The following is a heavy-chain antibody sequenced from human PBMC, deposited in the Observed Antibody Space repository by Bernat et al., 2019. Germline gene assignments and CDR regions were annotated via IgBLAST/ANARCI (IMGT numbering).Heavy chain of an antibody. CDR1: GFTFSSYA. J-gene: IGHJ4*02. CDR3: ARPPRIHSTSWYYFDY. Sequence: QVQLVESGGGVVQPGRSLRLSCAASGFTFSSYAMHWVRQAPGEGLEWVAVTSYDGSNKYYADSVKGRFTISRDNSKNTVYLQMNSLRAEDTAVYYCARPPRIHSTSWYYFDYWGQGTLVTVSS. D-gene: IGHD6-13*01. V-gene: IGHV3-30-3*01. CDR2: TSYDGSNK.